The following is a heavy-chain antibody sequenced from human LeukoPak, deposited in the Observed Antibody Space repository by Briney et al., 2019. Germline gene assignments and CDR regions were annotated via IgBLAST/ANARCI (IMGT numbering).Heavy chain of an antibody. CDR3: ARDRFRITMVRGVKNWFDP. CDR1: GYTFTSYG. V-gene: IGHV1-18*01. Sequence: ASVKVSCKAPGYTFTSYGISWVRQAPGQGLEWMGWISAYNGNTNYAQKLQGRVTMTTDTSTSTAYMELRSLRSDDTAVYYCARDRFRITMVRGVKNWFDPWGQGTLVTVSS. CDR2: ISAYNGNT. D-gene: IGHD3-10*01. J-gene: IGHJ5*02.